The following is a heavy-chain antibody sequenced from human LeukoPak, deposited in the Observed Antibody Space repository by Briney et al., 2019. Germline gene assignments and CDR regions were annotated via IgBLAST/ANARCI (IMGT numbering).Heavy chain of an antibody. J-gene: IGHJ6*04. CDR2: IKQDGSEK. Sequence: SGGSLRLSCAASGFTFSTYNMNWVRQAPGKGLEWVANIKQDGSEKYYVDSVKGRFTISRDNAKNSLYLQMNSLRAEDTAVYYCAELGITMIGGVWGKGTTVTISS. D-gene: IGHD3-10*02. CDR3: AELGITMIGGV. CDR1: GFTFSTYN. V-gene: IGHV3-7*01.